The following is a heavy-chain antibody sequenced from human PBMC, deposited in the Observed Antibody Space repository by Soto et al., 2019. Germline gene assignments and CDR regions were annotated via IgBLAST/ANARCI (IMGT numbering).Heavy chain of an antibody. V-gene: IGHV4-31*03. D-gene: IGHD3-10*01. CDR2: IYYSGST. Sequence: QVQLQESGPGLVKPSQTLSLTCTVSGGSISSGGYYWSWIRQRPGKGLEWIGYIYYSGSTYYNPSLKSRVTISVDTSKNQFSLKLSSVTAADTAVYYCARDGGKAVITMVRGVIITENYYYGMDVWGQGTTVTVSS. CDR3: ARDGGKAVITMVRGVIITENYYYGMDV. CDR1: GGSISSGGYY. J-gene: IGHJ6*02.